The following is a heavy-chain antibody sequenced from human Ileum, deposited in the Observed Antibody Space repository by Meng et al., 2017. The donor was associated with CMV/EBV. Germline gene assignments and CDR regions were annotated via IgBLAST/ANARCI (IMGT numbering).Heavy chain of an antibody. J-gene: IGHJ4*02. CDR3: ARVPLVARRAYLDY. D-gene: IGHD5-12*01. CDR2: ITSSGNMM. Sequence: GESLKISCVSSGFTFENYEMYWVRQAPGKGLEWISYITSSGNMMHYADSVKGRFTISRDNVKNSLFLQMNSLRADDTATYFCARVPLVARRAYLDYWVQGTLVTVSS. CDR1: GFTFENYE. V-gene: IGHV3-48*03.